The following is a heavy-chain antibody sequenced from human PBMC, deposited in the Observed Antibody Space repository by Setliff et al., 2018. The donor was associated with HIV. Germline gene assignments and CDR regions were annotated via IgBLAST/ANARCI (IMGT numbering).Heavy chain of an antibody. D-gene: IGHD1-26*01. V-gene: IGHV4-4*08. Sequence: PSETLSLTCTVSGGSMSTYYWSWIRQPPGKGLEWIGYIYTSGNTNYNPSLKSRVTISVDTSKNQFSLQLNSVTAADTAVYFCARTRAPYFFDFWGQGAQVTVSS. CDR1: GGSMSTYY. J-gene: IGHJ4*02. CDR2: IYTSGNT. CDR3: ARTRAPYFFDF.